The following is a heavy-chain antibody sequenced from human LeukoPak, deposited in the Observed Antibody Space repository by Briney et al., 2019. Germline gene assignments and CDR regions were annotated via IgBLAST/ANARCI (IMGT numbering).Heavy chain of an antibody. J-gene: IGHJ4*02. CDR1: GGSIDSPNW. V-gene: IGHV4-4*02. D-gene: IGHD6-13*01. CDR2: ILHSVST. CDR3: ARAGGSSSSWGYYFDY. Sequence: SGTLSLTCTVSGGSIDSPNWWSWVRQPPGKGLEWIGEILHSVSTKYNPSLKSRVTISVDKSKNQFSLKMSSVTAADTAVYYCARAGGSSSSWGYYFDYWDQGTLVTVSS.